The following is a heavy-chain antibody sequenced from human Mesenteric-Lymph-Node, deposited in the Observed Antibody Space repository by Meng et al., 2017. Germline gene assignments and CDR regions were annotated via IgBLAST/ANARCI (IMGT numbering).Heavy chain of an antibody. CDR1: GFTFSSYS. CDR2: ISSSSSYI. J-gene: IGHJ6*02. Sequence: GGSLRLSCAASGFTFSSYSMNWVRQAPGKGLEWVSSISSSSSYIYYADSVKGRFTISRDNAKNSLYLQMNSLRAEDTAVYYCARVEASYNWNYVAYYGMDVWGQGTTVTVSS. V-gene: IGHV3-21*01. D-gene: IGHD1-7*01. CDR3: ARVEASYNWNYVAYYGMDV.